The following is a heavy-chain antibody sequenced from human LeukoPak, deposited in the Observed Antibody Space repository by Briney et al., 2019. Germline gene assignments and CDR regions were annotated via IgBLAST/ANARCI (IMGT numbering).Heavy chain of an antibody. CDR2: IYYSGST. D-gene: IGHD6-13*01. CDR1: GGSISSGDYY. J-gene: IGHJ4*02. CDR3: ARYKAAAGNFDY. V-gene: IGHV4-30-4*08. Sequence: PSETPSLTCTVSGGSISSGDYYWSWIRQPPGKGLEWIGYIYYSGSTYYNPSLKSRVTISVDTSKNQFSLKLSSVTAADTAVYYCARYKAAAGNFDYWGQGTLVTVSS.